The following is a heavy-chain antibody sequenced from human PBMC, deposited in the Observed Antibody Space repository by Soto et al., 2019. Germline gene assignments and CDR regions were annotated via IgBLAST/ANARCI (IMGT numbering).Heavy chain of an antibody. CDR2: IIPILGIA. CDR3: ATSKPQLVFWYFQH. J-gene: IGHJ1*01. D-gene: IGHD6-13*01. Sequence: QVQLVHSGAEVQKPGSSVKVSCKASGGTFSSYTISWVRQAPGQGLEWMGRIIPILGIANYAQKFQGRVTITADKSTSTAYMELSSLRAEDTAGYYCATSKPQLVFWYFQHWGQGTLVTGSS. V-gene: IGHV1-69*02. CDR1: GGTFSSYT.